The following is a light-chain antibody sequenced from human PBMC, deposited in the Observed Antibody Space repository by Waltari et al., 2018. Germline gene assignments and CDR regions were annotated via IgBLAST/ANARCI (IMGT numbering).Light chain of an antibody. Sequence: EIVLTQSPDTLSLSPRERATLSCRASQSVSSSLAWYQQKPGHAPRRLFYGASNRATGIPDRFSGSGSGTDFTITISRLEPEDFVVYYCLQYLSSPHTFGQGTKLEIK. CDR2: GAS. J-gene: IGKJ2*01. V-gene: IGKV3-20*01. CDR1: QSVSSS. CDR3: LQYLSSPHT.